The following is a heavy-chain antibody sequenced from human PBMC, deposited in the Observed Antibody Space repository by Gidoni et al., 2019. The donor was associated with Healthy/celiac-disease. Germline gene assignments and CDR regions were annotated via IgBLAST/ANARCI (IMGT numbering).Heavy chain of an antibody. Sequence: EVQLVESGGGLVHHGGSLSLSCAASGFPFSRYDMNWVRQAPGKGLEWVSYISRSGSTIYYADSVKGRFTIARDNAKNSLYLQMNSLRAEDTAVYYCARWPNYYDSSGYYPDAFDIWGQGTMVTVSS. D-gene: IGHD3-22*01. V-gene: IGHV3-48*03. CDR2: ISRSGSTI. CDR1: GFPFSRYD. CDR3: ARWPNYYDSSGYYPDAFDI. J-gene: IGHJ3*02.